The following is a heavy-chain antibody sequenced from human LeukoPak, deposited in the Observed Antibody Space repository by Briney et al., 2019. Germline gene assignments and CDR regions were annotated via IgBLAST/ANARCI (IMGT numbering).Heavy chain of an antibody. V-gene: IGHV4-39*07. J-gene: IGHJ3*02. CDR1: GGSISSSSYY. D-gene: IGHD2-21*02. CDR3: AISYVVVTASDAFDI. CDR2: IYYSGST. Sequence: SETLSLTCTVSGGSISSSSYYWGWIRQPPGKGLEWIGSIYYSGSTYYNPSLKSRVTISVDTSKNQFSLKLSSVTAADTAVYYCAISYVVVTASDAFDIWGQGTMVTVSS.